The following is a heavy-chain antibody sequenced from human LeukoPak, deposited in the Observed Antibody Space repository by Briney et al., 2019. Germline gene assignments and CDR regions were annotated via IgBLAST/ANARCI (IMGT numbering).Heavy chain of an antibody. CDR3: AKGPQGITMVRGVIPFTNWFDP. Sequence: PGGSLRLSCAASGFTFSSYSMNWVRQAPGKGLEWVSSISSSSSYIYYADSVKGRFTISRDNAKNSLYLQMNSLRAEDTAVYYCAKGPQGITMVRGVIPFTNWFDPWGQGTLVTVSS. CDR2: ISSSSSYI. D-gene: IGHD3-10*01. V-gene: IGHV3-21*01. J-gene: IGHJ5*02. CDR1: GFTFSSYS.